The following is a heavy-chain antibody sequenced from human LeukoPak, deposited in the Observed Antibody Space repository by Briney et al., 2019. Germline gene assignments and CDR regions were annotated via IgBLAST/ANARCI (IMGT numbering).Heavy chain of an antibody. D-gene: IGHD3-10*01. CDR3: ARGIDETTMFEY. Sequence: GASVKVSCKAFGYSFTGYYLQWVRQAPGQGLEWMGWINPNSGGTNYAQKFQGRVTMTRDTSISTAYMELSSLKSDDTAMYYCARGIDETTMFEYWGQGNLVTVSS. CDR2: INPNSGGT. CDR1: GYSFTGYY. J-gene: IGHJ4*02. V-gene: IGHV1-2*02.